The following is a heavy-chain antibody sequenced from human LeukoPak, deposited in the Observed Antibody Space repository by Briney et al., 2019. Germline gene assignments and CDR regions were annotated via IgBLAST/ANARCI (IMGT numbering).Heavy chain of an antibody. CDR1: DFNIITYA. CDR2: ISGGGDVT. Sequence: GGSLRLSCAASDFNIITYAMSWVRQAPGKGLEWVPTISGGGDVTYYADSVKGRFTISRDNSKNTLYLQMNSLRVEDTAVYYCARVSSMLRGPLVIYYFDFWGQGTLVTVSS. D-gene: IGHD3-10*01. CDR3: ARVSSMLRGPLVIYYFDF. V-gene: IGHV3-23*01. J-gene: IGHJ4*02.